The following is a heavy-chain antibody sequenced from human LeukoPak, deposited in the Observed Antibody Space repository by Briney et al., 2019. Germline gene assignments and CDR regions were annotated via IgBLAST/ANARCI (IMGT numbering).Heavy chain of an antibody. D-gene: IGHD6-13*01. CDR1: GFTFSSYA. CDR3: AKDSVVGSSSWYPYGMDV. Sequence: GGSLRLSCAASGFTFSSYAMHWVRQAPGKGLEWVAVISYDGSNKYYADSVKGRFTISRDNSKNTLYLQMNSLRAEDTAVYYCAKDSVVGSSSWYPYGMDVWGQGTTVTVSS. V-gene: IGHV3-30*04. CDR2: ISYDGSNK. J-gene: IGHJ6*02.